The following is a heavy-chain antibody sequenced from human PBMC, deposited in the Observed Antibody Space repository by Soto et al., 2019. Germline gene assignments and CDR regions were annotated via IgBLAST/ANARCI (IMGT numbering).Heavy chain of an antibody. Sequence: VNVSCKASGYTFTSYGISWVRQAPGQGLEWMGWISAYNGNTNYAQKLQGRVTMTTDTSTSTAYMELRSLRSDDTAVYYCARELVDDFWSGLTRYYYYYGMDVWGQGTTVTVSS. CDR2: ISAYNGNT. CDR1: GYTFTSYG. D-gene: IGHD3-3*01. V-gene: IGHV1-18*01. J-gene: IGHJ6*02. CDR3: ARELVDDFWSGLTRYYYYYGMDV.